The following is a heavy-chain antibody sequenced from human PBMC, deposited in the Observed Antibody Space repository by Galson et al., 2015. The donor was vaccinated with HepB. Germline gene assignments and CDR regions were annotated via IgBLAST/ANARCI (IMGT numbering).Heavy chain of an antibody. CDR2: ISAYNGNT. V-gene: IGHV1-18*04. Sequence: SVKVSCKASGYTFTSYGITWVRQAPGQGLEWMGWISAYNGNTNYAQKLQGRVTMTTDTSTSTAYMGLRSLRSDDTAVYYCARDRNIAVAGTFLIGFDPWGQGTLVTVSS. D-gene: IGHD6-19*01. CDR3: ARDRNIAVAGTFLIGFDP. J-gene: IGHJ5*02. CDR1: GYTFTSYG.